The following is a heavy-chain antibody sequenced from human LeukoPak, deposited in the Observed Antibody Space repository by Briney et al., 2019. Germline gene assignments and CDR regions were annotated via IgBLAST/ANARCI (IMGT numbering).Heavy chain of an antibody. D-gene: IGHD1-26*01. Sequence: SETLSLTCAVYGGSFSGYYWSWIRQPPGKGLEWIGEINHSGSTNYNPSLKSRVTVSVDTSKNQFSLKLSSVTAADTAVYYCARDTTGYWGQGTLVTVSS. CDR2: INHSGST. J-gene: IGHJ4*02. CDR1: GGSFSGYY. CDR3: ARDTTGY. V-gene: IGHV4-34*01.